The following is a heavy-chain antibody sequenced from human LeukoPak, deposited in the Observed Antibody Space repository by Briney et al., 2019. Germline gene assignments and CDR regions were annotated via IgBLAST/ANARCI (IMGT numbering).Heavy chain of an antibody. CDR2: ISAYNGNT. V-gene: IGHV1-18*01. CDR1: GYTFTSYG. Sequence: ASVKVSCKASGYTFTSYGISWVRQAPGQGLEWIGWISAYNGNTNYAQKLQGRVTMTTDTSTSTAYMELSRLRSDDTAVYYCARGGVGIVGATGYYYYYGMDVWGQGTTVTVSS. J-gene: IGHJ6*02. CDR3: ARGGVGIVGATGYYYYYGMDV. D-gene: IGHD1-26*01.